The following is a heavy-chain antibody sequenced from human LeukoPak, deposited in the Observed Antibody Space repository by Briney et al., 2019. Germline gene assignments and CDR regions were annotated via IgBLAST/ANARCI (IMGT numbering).Heavy chain of an antibody. D-gene: IGHD3-22*01. Sequence: PGGSLRLPCAASGFTFSSYWMSWVRQAPGKGLEWVANIKQDGSEKYYVDSVKGRFTISRDNANNSLYLQMNSLRDEDTAVYYCARDVKAYYYVSSGYYYGIPFDYWGQGTLVTVSS. V-gene: IGHV3-7*01. J-gene: IGHJ4*02. CDR1: GFTFSSYW. CDR3: ARDVKAYYYVSSGYYYGIPFDY. CDR2: IKQDGSEK.